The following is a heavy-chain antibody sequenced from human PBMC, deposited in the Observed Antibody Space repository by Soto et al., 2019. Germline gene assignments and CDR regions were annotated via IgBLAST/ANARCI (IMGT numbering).Heavy chain of an antibody. V-gene: IGHV1-3*01. CDR2: INAGNGKT. Sequence: ASVKASCKASGYTFTSSAMHWVRQAPGQRLEWMGWINAGNGKTKYSQKFQGRVTITRDTSASTAYMELSSLRSEDKAVYYCARDSPTGPPLYCGHDDFIYSWGQGSSVTVSS. J-gene: IGHJ5*02. D-gene: IGHD2-21*01. CDR1: GYTFTSSA. CDR3: ARDSPTGPPLYCGHDDFIYS.